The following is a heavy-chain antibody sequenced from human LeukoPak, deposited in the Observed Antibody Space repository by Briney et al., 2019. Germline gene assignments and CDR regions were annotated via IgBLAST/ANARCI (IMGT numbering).Heavy chain of an antibody. J-gene: IGHJ6*02. D-gene: IGHD2-2*01. CDR3: ACSSTNYYYYGMDV. V-gene: IGHV4-34*01. CDR2: INHSGST. CDR1: GGPFSGYY. Sequence: PSETLSLTCAVYGGPFSGYYWSWIRQPPGKGLEWIGEINHSGSTNYNPSLKSRVTISVDTSKNQFSLKLSSVTAADTAVYYCACSSTNYYYYGMDVWGQGTTVTVSS.